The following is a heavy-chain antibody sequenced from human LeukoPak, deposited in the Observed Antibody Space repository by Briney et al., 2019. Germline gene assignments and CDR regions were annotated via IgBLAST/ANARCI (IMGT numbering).Heavy chain of an antibody. V-gene: IGHV3-48*03. Sequence: GGSLRLSCAASGFTFSSYEMNWVRQAPGKGLEWFSYISTSGGTIYYADTMKGRFTTSRDNAKNSLYLQMNSLRAEDTAVYYCARDYYGSGRPDYWGQGTLVTVSS. D-gene: IGHD3-10*01. CDR2: ISTSGGTI. J-gene: IGHJ4*02. CDR3: ARDYYGSGRPDY. CDR1: GFTFSSYE.